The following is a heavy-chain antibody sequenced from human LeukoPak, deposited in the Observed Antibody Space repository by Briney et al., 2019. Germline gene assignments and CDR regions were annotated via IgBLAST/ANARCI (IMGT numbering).Heavy chain of an antibody. V-gene: IGHV4-34*01. CDR1: GGSFSGYY. Sequence: SETLSLTCAVYGGSFSGYYWSWIRQPPGKGLEWIGEIYHSGSTNYNPSLKSRVTISVDKSKNQFSLKLSSVTAADTAVYYCARDRNTAMVTGFDYWGQGTLVTVSS. CDR3: ARDRNTAMVTGFDY. CDR2: IYHSGST. D-gene: IGHD5-18*01. J-gene: IGHJ4*02.